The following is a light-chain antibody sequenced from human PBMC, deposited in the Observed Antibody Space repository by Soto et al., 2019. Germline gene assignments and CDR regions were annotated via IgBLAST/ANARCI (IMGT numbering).Light chain of an antibody. CDR1: QSISSY. V-gene: IGKV1-39*01. CDR3: QQSYSTPRVT. Sequence: DIQMTQSPSSLSASVGARVTITCRASQSISSYLNWYQQKPGKAPKLLIYAASSLQSGVPSRFSGSGSGTDFTLTISRLHPEDFATYYWQQSYSTPRVTFGQGTKLEIK. J-gene: IGKJ2*01. CDR2: AAS.